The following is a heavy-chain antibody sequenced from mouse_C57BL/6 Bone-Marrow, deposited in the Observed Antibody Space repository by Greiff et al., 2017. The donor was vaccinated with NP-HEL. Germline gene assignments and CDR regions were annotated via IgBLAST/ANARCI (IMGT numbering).Heavy chain of an antibody. J-gene: IGHJ3*01. Sequence: EVKLVESGGGLVKPGGSLKLSCAASGFTFSDYGMHWVRQAPEKGLEWVAYISSGSSTIYYAATVKGRFTISRDNAKNTLFLQMTSLRSEDTAMYYCARDGYYVGFAYWGQGTLVTVSA. CDR2: ISSGSSTI. V-gene: IGHV5-17*01. CDR3: ARDGYYVGFAY. D-gene: IGHD2-3*01. CDR1: GFTFSDYG.